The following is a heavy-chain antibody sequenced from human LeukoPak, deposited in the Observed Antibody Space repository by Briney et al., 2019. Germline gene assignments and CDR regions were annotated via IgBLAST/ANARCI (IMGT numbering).Heavy chain of an antibody. Sequence: PSETLSLTCTVSGGSISSYYWTWIRQPPGKGLEWIGYIYYSGNTNYNPSLKSRVTISLDTSRNQFSLKLSSVTAADTAVYFCARRARATAGGDYSDCWGQGTLVTVSS. V-gene: IGHV4-59*08. J-gene: IGHJ4*02. D-gene: IGHD6-13*01. CDR1: GGSISSYY. CDR3: ARRARATAGGDYSDC. CDR2: IYYSGNT.